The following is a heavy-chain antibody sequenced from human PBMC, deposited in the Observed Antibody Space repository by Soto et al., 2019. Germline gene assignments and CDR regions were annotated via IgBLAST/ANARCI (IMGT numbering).Heavy chain of an antibody. CDR1: GGSISSYY. CDR2: IYYSGST. J-gene: IGHJ4*02. CDR3: ARSVGQFFDY. V-gene: IGHV4-59*01. Sequence: SETLSLTCTVSGGSISSYYWSWIRQPPGKGLEWIGYIYYSGSTNYNPSLKSRVTISVDTSKNQFSLKLSSVTAADTAVYYCARSVGQFFDYWGQGTLVTVAS.